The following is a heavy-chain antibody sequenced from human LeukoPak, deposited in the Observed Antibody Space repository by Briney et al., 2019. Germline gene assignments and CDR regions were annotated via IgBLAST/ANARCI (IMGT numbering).Heavy chain of an antibody. J-gene: IGHJ5*02. V-gene: IGHV4-59*01. CDR1: GGSMKNSF. D-gene: IGHD2/OR15-2a*01. CDR3: ARNRFQLSGAYWFDP. CDR2: VSDTGIT. Sequence: SETLSLTCSVSGGSMKNSFWSWIRQPPGKGLEWIGYVSDTGITNSDPSLKSRVTFSIDTSKDQFYLKLRSVTAADTALYFCARNRFQLSGAYWFDPWGRGTLVTVSS.